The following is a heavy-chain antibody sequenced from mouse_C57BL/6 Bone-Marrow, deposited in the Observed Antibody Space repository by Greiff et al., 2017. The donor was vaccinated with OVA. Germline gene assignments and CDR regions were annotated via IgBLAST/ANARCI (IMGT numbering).Heavy chain of an antibody. CDR1: GYTFTDYN. V-gene: IGHV1-22*01. CDR3: APLLRRRYFDV. J-gene: IGHJ1*03. CDR2: INPNNGGT. Sequence: EVQLQQSGPELVKPGASVKMSCKASGYTFTDYNMHWVKQSHGKSLEWIGYINPNNGGTNYNQKFKGKATLTVNKSSSTAYMELRSLTSEDSAVYYCAPLLRRRYFDVWGTGTTVTVSS. D-gene: IGHD1-2*01.